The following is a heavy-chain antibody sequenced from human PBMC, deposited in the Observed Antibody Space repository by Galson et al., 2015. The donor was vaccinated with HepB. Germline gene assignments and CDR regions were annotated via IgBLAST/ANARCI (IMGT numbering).Heavy chain of an antibody. CDR3: AQERGCGGTNCHNLRGY. J-gene: IGHJ4*02. CDR2: IYSGGST. CDR1: GFTVSSNY. Sequence: SLRLSCAASGFTVSSNYMSWVRQAPGKGLEWVSVIYSGGSTYYADSVKGRFTISRDISKNTLYLQMNSLRVEDTAVYYCAQERGCGGTNCHNLRGYWGPGTLVTVSS. V-gene: IGHV3-53*01. D-gene: IGHD2-21*01.